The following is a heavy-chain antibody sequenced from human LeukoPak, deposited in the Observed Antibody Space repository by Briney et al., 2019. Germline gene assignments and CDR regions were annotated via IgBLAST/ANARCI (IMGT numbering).Heavy chain of an antibody. CDR2: IKEDGIEK. V-gene: IGHV3-7*01. CDR3: ARDRRFGAFLYYYYHYYMDV. Sequence: GGSLRLSCAASGFTFHSAWMSWVRQAPGKGLEWVASIKEDGIEKDYVDSVKGRFTISRDDAENSVYLQMDSLRAEDTAVYYCARDRRFGAFLYYYYHYYMDVWGKGTTVIVSS. D-gene: IGHD3-10*01. J-gene: IGHJ6*03. CDR1: GFTFHSAW.